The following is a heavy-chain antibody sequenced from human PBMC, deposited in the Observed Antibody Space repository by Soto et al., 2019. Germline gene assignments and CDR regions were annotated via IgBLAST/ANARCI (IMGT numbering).Heavy chain of an antibody. CDR3: TTRFDYDFWSGGNYGMDV. D-gene: IGHD3-3*01. J-gene: IGHJ6*02. Sequence: GGSLRLSCAASGFTFSNAWMSWVRQAPGKGLEWVGRIKSKTDGGTTDYAAPVKGRFTISRDDSKNTLYLQMNSLKTEDTAVYYCTTRFDYDFWSGGNYGMDVWGQGITVTVSS. CDR1: GFTFSNAW. V-gene: IGHV3-15*01. CDR2: IKSKTDGGTT.